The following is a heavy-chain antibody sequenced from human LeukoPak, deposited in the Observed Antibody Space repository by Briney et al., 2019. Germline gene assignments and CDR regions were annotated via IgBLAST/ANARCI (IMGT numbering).Heavy chain of an antibody. Sequence: SETLSLTCTVSGGSISSSSYYWGWIRQPPGKGLEWIGSVYYSGGIYRNPSLKSRVTILVDTSKNQLSLKLSSVTAADTAVYYCARDRGRRDVFDIWGQGTMVTVSS. D-gene: IGHD3-10*01. V-gene: IGHV4-39*07. CDR1: GGSISSSSYY. CDR3: ARDRGRRDVFDI. J-gene: IGHJ3*02. CDR2: VYYSGGI.